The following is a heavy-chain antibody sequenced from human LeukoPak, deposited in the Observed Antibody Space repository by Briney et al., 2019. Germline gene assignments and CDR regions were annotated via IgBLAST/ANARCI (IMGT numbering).Heavy chain of an antibody. CDR2: IYYSGST. Sequence: SQTLSLTCTVSGGSISSGGYYWSWIRQHPGKGLEWIGYIYYSGSTYYDPSLKSRVTISVDTSKNHFSLKLTSVTAADTAVYYCARAPYESSGYYYVDYWGQGTLATVSS. D-gene: IGHD3-22*01. J-gene: IGHJ4*02. V-gene: IGHV4-31*03. CDR3: ARAPYESSGYYYVDY. CDR1: GGSISSGGYY.